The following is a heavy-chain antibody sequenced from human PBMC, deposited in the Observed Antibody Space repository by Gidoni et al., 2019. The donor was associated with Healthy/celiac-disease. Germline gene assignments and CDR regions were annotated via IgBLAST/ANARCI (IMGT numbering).Heavy chain of an antibody. Sequence: EVQLVESGGGLVQPGGSLRLSWSASGFTFSSYWMSWVRQAPGKGLAWVANIKQDGSEKYYVDSVKGRFTISRDNAKNSLYLQMNSLRAEDTAVYYCARDGEQWLGSGESYFDYWGQGTLVTVSS. J-gene: IGHJ4*02. V-gene: IGHV3-7*01. D-gene: IGHD6-19*01. CDR2: IKQDGSEK. CDR3: ARDGEQWLGSGESYFDY. CDR1: GFTFSSYW.